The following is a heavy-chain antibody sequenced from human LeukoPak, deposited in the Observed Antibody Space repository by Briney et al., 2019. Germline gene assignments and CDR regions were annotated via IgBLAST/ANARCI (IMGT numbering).Heavy chain of an antibody. CDR1: GFTFSNYW. Sequence: PGGSLRLSCAASGFTFSNYWMTWVRLAPGKGLEWVANIKEDGTEKYYVDSEKGRFTISRDNAGKSQYLQMNSLRAEDTAVYFCARHWWNFDLWGRGTLVTVSS. J-gene: IGHJ2*01. V-gene: IGHV3-7*01. CDR2: IKEDGTEK. CDR3: ARHWWNFDL.